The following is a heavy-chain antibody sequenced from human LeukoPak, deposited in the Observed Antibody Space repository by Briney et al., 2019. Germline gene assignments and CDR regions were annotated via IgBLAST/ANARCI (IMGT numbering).Heavy chain of an antibody. CDR2: IYTSGRT. V-gene: IGHV4-4*07. CDR3: AREDPNDYGDYVRPFDY. CDR1: GGSISSYY. J-gene: IGHJ4*02. Sequence: SETLSLNCTVSGGSISSYYWSWLRQPTGKGLEWVGRIYTSGRTNNNPSLKRRVPMSVYTSKNQFSLNLSSVTAADTAVYYCAREDPNDYGDYVRPFDYWGQGTLVTVSS. D-gene: IGHD4-17*01.